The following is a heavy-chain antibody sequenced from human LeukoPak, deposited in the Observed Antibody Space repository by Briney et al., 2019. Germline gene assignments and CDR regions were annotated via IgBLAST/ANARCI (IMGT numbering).Heavy chain of an antibody. J-gene: IGHJ4*01. CDR2: ISAYNGNT. V-gene: IGHV1-18*01. CDR3: ARVKETYYYGSGSYYNGGDSDY. Sequence: ASVKVSRKASGYTFTSYGISWVRQATGQGLERMGWISAYNGNTNYAQKLQDRVPMITDTATSTAYTEMRRLRSDDTAVYYCARVKETYYYGSGSYYNGGDSDYWGQGTLVTVSS. D-gene: IGHD3-10*01. CDR1: GYTFTSYG.